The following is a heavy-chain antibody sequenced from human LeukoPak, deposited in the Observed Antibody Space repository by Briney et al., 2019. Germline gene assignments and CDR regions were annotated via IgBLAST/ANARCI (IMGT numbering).Heavy chain of an antibody. CDR1: GFTVSSNY. CDR2: IYSGGST. Sequence: GGSLRLSCAASGFTVSSNYMSWVRQAPGKGLEWVSVIYSGGSTYYADSVKGRFTISRDNSKNTLYLQMNSLRAEDTAVYYCARLTSIWSARKGGRGYEYYFDYWGQGTLVTVSS. J-gene: IGHJ4*02. D-gene: IGHD5-12*01. CDR3: ARLTSIWSARKGGRGYEYYFDY. V-gene: IGHV3-66*01.